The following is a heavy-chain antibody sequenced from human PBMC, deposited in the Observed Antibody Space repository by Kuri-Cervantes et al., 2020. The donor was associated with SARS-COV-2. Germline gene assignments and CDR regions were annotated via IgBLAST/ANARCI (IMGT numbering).Heavy chain of an antibody. D-gene: IGHD3-9*01. V-gene: IGHV4-39*01. CDR1: GGSISSYY. CDR2: IYYSGST. Sequence: SETLSLTCTVSGGSISSYYWGWIRQPPGKGLEWIGSIYYSGSTYYNPSLKGRVTISVDTSKNQFSLKLSSVTAADTAVYYCARHVPDWLLNWFDPWGQGTLVTVSS. J-gene: IGHJ5*02. CDR3: ARHVPDWLLNWFDP.